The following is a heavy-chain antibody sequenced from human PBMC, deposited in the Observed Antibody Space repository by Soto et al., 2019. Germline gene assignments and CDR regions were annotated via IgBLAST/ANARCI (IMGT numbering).Heavy chain of an antibody. V-gene: IGHV3-30-3*01. Sequence: QVQLVESGGGVVQPGRSLRLSCAASGFTFSSYAMHWVRQAPGQGLEWVAVISYDGSNKYYADSVKGRFTISRDNSKNTLYLQMNSLRAEDTAVYYCARDPVGATAGYWGQGTLVTVSS. CDR1: GFTFSSYA. J-gene: IGHJ4*02. D-gene: IGHD1-26*01. CDR2: ISYDGSNK. CDR3: ARDPVGATAGY.